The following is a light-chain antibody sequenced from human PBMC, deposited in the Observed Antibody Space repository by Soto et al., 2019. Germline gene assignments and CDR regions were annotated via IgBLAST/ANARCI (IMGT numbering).Light chain of an antibody. CDR2: DVS. CDR3: SSFTSSSTFV. Sequence: QSELAQPSSVSRSRGQSITISCPGTSSDVGRYNYVSWFQQHPGKVPKLIIYDVSNWPSGVSDRFSGSKSGNTASLTISGLHPEDEADYYCSSFTSSSTFVFGTGTKVTVL. CDR1: SSDVGRYNY. V-gene: IGLV2-14*03. J-gene: IGLJ1*01.